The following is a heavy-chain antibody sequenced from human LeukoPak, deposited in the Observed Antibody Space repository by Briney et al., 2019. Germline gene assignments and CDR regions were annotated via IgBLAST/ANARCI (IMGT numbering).Heavy chain of an antibody. J-gene: IGHJ3*02. D-gene: IGHD1-1*01. V-gene: IGHV4-59*08. Sequence: SETLSLTCTVSGCSINNYSWNWIRQAPGKGLQWIGYTYYTGDATYNPSLKSRVSISVDTSNNQFSLNLNSAVGDNTARYYCARRFAHDDGDAFDIWGQGTMVTVSS. CDR1: GCSINNYS. CDR2: TYYTGDA. CDR3: ARRFAHDDGDAFDI.